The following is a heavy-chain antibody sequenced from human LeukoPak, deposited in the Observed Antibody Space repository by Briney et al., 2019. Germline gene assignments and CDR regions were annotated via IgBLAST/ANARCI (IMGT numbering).Heavy chain of an antibody. CDR1: GFTFSTYA. D-gene: IGHD6-13*01. V-gene: IGHV3-23*01. CDR3: AKGASSTALVSLYY. CDR2: ISNSGDTT. J-gene: IGHJ4*02. Sequence: PGGSLRLSCAGSGFTFSTYAMTWVRQAPGRGLEWVSAISNSGDTTYYADSVSGRFSLSRDSSQNTLFLYMNRLRAEDTTVYYCAKGASSTALVSLYYWGQGTLVTVSS.